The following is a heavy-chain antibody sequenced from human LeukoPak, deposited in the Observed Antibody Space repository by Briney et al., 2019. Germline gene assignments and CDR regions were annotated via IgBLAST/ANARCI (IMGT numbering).Heavy chain of an antibody. V-gene: IGHV3-43*02. CDR3: ASMFRDY. J-gene: IGHJ4*02. CDR2: IRGDRGRP. CDR1: GVTFDEDA. D-gene: IGHD3-10*02. Sequence: AGGSLRLSCAASGVTFDEDAMQWVRQAPAKGLEWVSLIRGDRGRPYYAHSVKGRFTISRDKRKNPLYLQLNPLRPEDTALYYCASMFRDYWGRGTLVTVSS.